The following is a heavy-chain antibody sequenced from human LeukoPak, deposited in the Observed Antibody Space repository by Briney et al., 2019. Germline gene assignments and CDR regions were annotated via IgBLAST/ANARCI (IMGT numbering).Heavy chain of an antibody. CDR3: AKDGPLNVAVANNWFDP. V-gene: IGHV3-30*18. D-gene: IGHD3-16*01. CDR2: ISYDGSNK. J-gene: IGHJ5*02. CDR1: GFTFSSYG. Sequence: GRSLRLSCAASGFTFSSYGMHWVRQAPGKGLEWAAVISYDGSNKYYADSVKGRFTISRDNSKNTLYLQMNSLRAGDTAVYYCAKDGPLNVAVANNWFDPWGQGTLVTVSS.